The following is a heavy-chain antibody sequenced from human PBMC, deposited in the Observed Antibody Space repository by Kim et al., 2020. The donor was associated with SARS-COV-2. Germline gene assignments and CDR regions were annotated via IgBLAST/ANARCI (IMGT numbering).Heavy chain of an antibody. Sequence: GGSLRLSCAASGFTFSTSGMHWVRQSPGKGLEWVSFIRYDGSNENYADSVKGRFTISRDNGKNTLYLQMNSLRAEDTAVYYCARDLAKGRFCDYWGQGTLVTVSS. V-gene: IGHV3-30*02. J-gene: IGHJ4*02. CDR3: ARDLAKGRFCDY. D-gene: IGHD3-3*01. CDR1: GFTFSTSG. CDR2: IRYDGSNE.